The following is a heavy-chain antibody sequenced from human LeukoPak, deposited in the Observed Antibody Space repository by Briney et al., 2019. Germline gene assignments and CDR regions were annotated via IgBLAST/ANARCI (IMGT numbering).Heavy chain of an antibody. CDR3: ARSEWELRDFDY. CDR1: GGSISSGDYY. J-gene: IGHJ4*02. Sequence: SETLSLTCTVSGGSISSGDYYGRWIRQPPRKGLEWIGYIYYSGSTYYNPSLKSRVTISVDTSKNQFSLKLSSVTAADTAVYYCARSEWELRDFDYWGQGTLVTVSS. CDR2: IYYSGST. V-gene: IGHV4-30-4*01. D-gene: IGHD1-26*01.